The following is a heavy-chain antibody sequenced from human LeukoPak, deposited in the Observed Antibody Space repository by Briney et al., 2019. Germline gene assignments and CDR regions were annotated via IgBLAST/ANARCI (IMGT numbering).Heavy chain of an antibody. V-gene: IGHV4-34*01. CDR2: INHSGST. CDR3: ASTTVRTGY. D-gene: IGHD4-17*01. CDR1: GGSFSGYY. J-gene: IGHJ4*02. Sequence: SETLSLTRAVYGGSFSGYYWSWIRQPPGKGLEWIGEINHSGSTNYNPSLKSRVTISLDTSKNQFSLKLSSVTAADTAVYYCASTTVRTGYWGQGTLVTVSS.